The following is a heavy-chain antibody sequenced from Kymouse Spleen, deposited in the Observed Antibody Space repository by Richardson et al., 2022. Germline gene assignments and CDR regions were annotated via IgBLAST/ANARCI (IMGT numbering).Heavy chain of an antibody. CDR3: TRHSLLWFGELSGWFDP. D-gene: IGHD3-10*01. CDR2: IRSKANSYAT. Sequence: EVQLVESGGGLVQPGGSLKLSCAASGFTFSGSAMHWVRQASGKGLEWVGRIRSKANSYATAYAASVKGRFTISRDDSKNTAYLQMNSLKTEDTAVYYCTRHSLLWFGELSGWFDPWGQGTLVTVSS. V-gene: IGHV3-73*02. CDR1: GFTFSGSA. J-gene: IGHJ5*02.